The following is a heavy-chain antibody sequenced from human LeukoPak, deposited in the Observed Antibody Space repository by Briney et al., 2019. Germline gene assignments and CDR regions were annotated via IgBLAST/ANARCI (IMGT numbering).Heavy chain of an antibody. V-gene: IGHV3-23*01. CDR3: AKDGVGFGEPFDY. CDR1: GFTFSSYA. J-gene: IGHJ4*02. D-gene: IGHD3-10*01. Sequence: GGSLRLSCAASGFTFSSYAMSWVRQAPGKGLEWVSAISGSGGSTYYADSVKGRFTISRDNSKNTLYLQMNSLRAEDTAVYYRAKDGVGFGEPFDYWGQGTLVTVSS. CDR2: ISGSGGST.